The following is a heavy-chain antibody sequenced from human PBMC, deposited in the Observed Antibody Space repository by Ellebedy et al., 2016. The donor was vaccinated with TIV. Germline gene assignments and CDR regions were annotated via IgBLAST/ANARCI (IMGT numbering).Heavy chain of an antibody. D-gene: IGHD3-3*01. Sequence: ESLKISCASSGFTFSSYALNWFRQAPGKGLEWVSAISGSDDSTYYSDSVKGRFTISRDNSKNTLYLQMDSLRAEDTAVYYCAKRLWSGHFGGPFDYWGQGTLVTVSS. V-gene: IGHV3-23*01. CDR1: GFTFSSYA. CDR2: ISGSDDST. CDR3: AKRLWSGHFGGPFDY. J-gene: IGHJ4*02.